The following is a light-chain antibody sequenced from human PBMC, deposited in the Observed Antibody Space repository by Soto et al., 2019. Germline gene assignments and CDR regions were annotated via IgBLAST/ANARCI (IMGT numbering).Light chain of an antibody. CDR3: QQSYSNARYT. Sequence: DIQMTQSPSSLAASVGDRVTITCRASQSISSYLNWYQQKPGKAPKLLIYAASSLQSGVPSRFSGSGSGTDFTLTLSSLQPEDFATYYCQQSYSNARYTFGQGTKLEIK. J-gene: IGKJ2*01. CDR1: QSISSY. V-gene: IGKV1-39*01. CDR2: AAS.